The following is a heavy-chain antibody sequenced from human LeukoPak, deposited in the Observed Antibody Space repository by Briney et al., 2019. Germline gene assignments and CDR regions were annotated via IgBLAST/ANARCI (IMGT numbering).Heavy chain of an antibody. D-gene: IGHD2-15*01. CDR2: INPNSGGT. V-gene: IGHV1-2*06. Sequence: GASVKVSCKASGYTFTGYYMHWVRQAPGQGLEWMGRINPNSGGTNYAQKFQGRVTMTRDTSISTACMELSRLRSDDTAVYYCARGEAIGYCSGGSCYSRRYYYYMDVWGKGTTVTVSS. J-gene: IGHJ6*03. CDR3: ARGEAIGYCSGGSCYSRRYYYYMDV. CDR1: GYTFTGYY.